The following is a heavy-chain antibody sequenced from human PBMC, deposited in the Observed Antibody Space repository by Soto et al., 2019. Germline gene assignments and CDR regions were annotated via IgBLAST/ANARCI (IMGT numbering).Heavy chain of an antibody. CDR2: ISDGSSYT. V-gene: IGHV3-11*06. Sequence: QVQLVESGGGLVKPGGSLRLSCAGSGFTFSDYYMTWIRQAPGKGLEWVSDISDGSSYTNYADSVKGRCTISRDNAKNSLFLQMNNLRTEDTAVYYCARDPTNSSSWWLDPWGRGTLVTVSS. CDR3: ARDPTNSSSWWLDP. CDR1: GFTFSDYY. J-gene: IGHJ5*02. D-gene: IGHD6-6*01.